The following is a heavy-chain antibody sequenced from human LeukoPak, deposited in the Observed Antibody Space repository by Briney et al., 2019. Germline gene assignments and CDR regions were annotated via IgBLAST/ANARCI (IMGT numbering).Heavy chain of an antibody. Sequence: GGSLRLSCAASGFTFSSYGMHWVRQAPGKGLEWVAFIRYDGSNKYYADSVKGRFTISRDNSKNTLYLQMNSLRAEDTAVYYCAKEAGTIAVAALDYWGQGTLVTVSS. CDR2: IRYDGSNK. V-gene: IGHV3-30*02. J-gene: IGHJ4*02. CDR3: AKEAGTIAVAALDY. CDR1: GFTFSSYG. D-gene: IGHD6-19*01.